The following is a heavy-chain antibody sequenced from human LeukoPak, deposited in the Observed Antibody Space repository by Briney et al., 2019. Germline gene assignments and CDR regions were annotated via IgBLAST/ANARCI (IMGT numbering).Heavy chain of an antibody. J-gene: IGHJ4*02. CDR1: GFTFSSYA. Sequence: PGRSLRLSCAASGFTFSSYAMHWVRQAPGKGLEWVAVISYDGSNKYYADSVKGRFTISRDSSKNTLYLQMNSLRAEDTAVYYCARAVAGTFDYWGQGTLVTVSS. CDR3: ARAVAGTFDY. CDR2: ISYDGSNK. D-gene: IGHD6-19*01. V-gene: IGHV3-30*04.